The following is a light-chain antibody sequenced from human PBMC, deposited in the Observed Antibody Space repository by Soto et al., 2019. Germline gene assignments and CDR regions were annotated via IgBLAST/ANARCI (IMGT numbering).Light chain of an antibody. J-gene: IGKJ1*01. CDR3: QHRGCWSAT. V-gene: IGKV3-11*01. CDR1: QDGRCY. CDR2: EVS. Sequence: EIVLTQSPATLSFSPGERATLSGTASQDGRCYLAWYQHNPGPSPRLLIFEVSTRATGIPARFTGSGSGPGFTLTISGLEPEDLGIDYCQHRGCWSATFGKRTPVEI.